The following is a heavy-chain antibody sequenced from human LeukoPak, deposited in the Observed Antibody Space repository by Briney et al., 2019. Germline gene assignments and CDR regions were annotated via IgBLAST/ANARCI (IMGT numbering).Heavy chain of an antibody. V-gene: IGHV1-2*06. CDR1: GYTFTGYY. CDR2: INPNSGGT. CDR3: ARAGHGSYRHDY. Sequence: GASVKVSCKSSGYTFTGYYMHWVRQAPGQGLEWMGRINPNSGGTNYAQKFQGRVTMTRDTSISTAYMELSRLRSDDTAVYYCARAGHGSYRHDYWGQGTLVTVSS. D-gene: IGHD1-26*01. J-gene: IGHJ4*02.